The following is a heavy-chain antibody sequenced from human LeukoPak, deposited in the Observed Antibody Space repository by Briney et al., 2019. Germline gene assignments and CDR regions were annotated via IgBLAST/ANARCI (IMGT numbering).Heavy chain of an antibody. Sequence: ASVKVSCKASGYTFTGYYMHWVRQAPGQGLEWMGWINPNSGGTNYAQKFQGRVTMTRDTSINTAYMELSRLRSDDTAVYYCARTDIVATSWFDPWGQGTLVTVS. CDR1: GYTFTGYY. D-gene: IGHD5-12*01. J-gene: IGHJ5*02. V-gene: IGHV1-2*02. CDR2: INPNSGGT. CDR3: ARTDIVATSWFDP.